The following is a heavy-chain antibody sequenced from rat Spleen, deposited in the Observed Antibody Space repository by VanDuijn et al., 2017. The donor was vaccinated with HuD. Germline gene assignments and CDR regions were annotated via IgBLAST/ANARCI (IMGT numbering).Heavy chain of an antibody. Sequence: QVQLKESGPGLVQPSQTLSLTCTVSGFSLTSYHVHWVRQPPGKGLEGMGVMWNNRNTSYNSALKSRLSISRDTSKSQVFLKMNSLQTEDTATYYCARDSPYLLLQWDYWGQGVMVTVSS. CDR2: MWNNRNT. V-gene: IGHV2-32*01. CDR3: ARDSPYLLLQWDY. CDR1: GFSLTSYH. D-gene: IGHD1-1*01. J-gene: IGHJ2*01.